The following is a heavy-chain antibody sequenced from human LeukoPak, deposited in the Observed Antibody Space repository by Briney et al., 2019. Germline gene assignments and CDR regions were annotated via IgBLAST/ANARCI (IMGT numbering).Heavy chain of an antibody. CDR1: GFTFSSHS. CDR2: ISGRSGSI. J-gene: IGHJ4*02. Sequence: PGGSLRLSCAASGFTFSSHSMNWVRQAPGKGLEWVSGISGRSGSIGYADSVKGRFTISRDNGKNSLYLQMNSLRTEDTALYYCAKDDYLDYYGLGSYHIDYWGQGALVTVSS. D-gene: IGHD3-10*01. CDR3: AKDDYLDYYGLGSYHIDY. V-gene: IGHV3-9*01.